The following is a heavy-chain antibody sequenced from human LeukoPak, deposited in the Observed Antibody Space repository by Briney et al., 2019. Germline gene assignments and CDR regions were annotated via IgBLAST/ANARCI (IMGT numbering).Heavy chain of an antibody. CDR1: GGSISSGGHY. V-gene: IGHV4-31*03. D-gene: IGHD3-10*01. CDR2: IYYSGST. J-gene: IGHJ6*02. Sequence: PSETLSLTCTVSGGSISSGGHYWSWIRQHPGKGLEWIGYIYYSGSTYYNPSLKSRVTISVDTSKNQFSLKLSSVTAADTAVYYCASEPYYYGIYYGMDVWGQGTTVTVSS. CDR3: ASEPYYYGIYYGMDV.